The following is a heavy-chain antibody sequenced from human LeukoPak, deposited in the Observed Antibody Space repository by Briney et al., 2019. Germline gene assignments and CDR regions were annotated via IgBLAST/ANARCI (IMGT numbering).Heavy chain of an antibody. Sequence: GGSLRLSCAASGFTFSSYVMHWVRQAPGKGLEYVSAISTKGDRTYYADSVEDRFTISRDNSKNTLYLQMGSLRAEDMAVYYCARGAAAGTEDYWGQGTLVTVAS. J-gene: IGHJ4*02. CDR1: GFTFSSYV. V-gene: IGHV3-64*02. D-gene: IGHD6-13*01. CDR3: ARGAAAGTEDY. CDR2: ISTKGDRT.